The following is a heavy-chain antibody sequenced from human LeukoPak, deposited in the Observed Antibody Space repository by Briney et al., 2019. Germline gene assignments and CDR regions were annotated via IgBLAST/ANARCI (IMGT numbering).Heavy chain of an antibody. CDR2: ISSSSSYI. V-gene: IGHV3-21*01. Sequence: GGSLRLSCAASGFTFSSYSMNWVRQPPGKGLGWVSSISSSSSYIYYADSVKGRFTISRDNAKNSVYLQMNSPRVEDTAVYYCARASDYGDYFSGMDVWGQGTTVTVSS. J-gene: IGHJ6*02. CDR1: GFTFSSYS. D-gene: IGHD4-17*01. CDR3: ARASDYGDYFSGMDV.